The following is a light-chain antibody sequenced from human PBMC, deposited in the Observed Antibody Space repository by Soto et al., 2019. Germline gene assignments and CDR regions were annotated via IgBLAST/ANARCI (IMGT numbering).Light chain of an antibody. Sequence: VMTQCPANLSVSPGGMATLSCRASQSISDTLAWYQQKPGQAPRLLIHGASTRAPSFPARFSGSGSGTDFTLTISSLQSEDFAVYYCQQDGRSPFTFGPGTKVDI. V-gene: IGKV3-15*01. CDR1: QSISDT. CDR3: QQDGRSPFT. J-gene: IGKJ3*01. CDR2: GAS.